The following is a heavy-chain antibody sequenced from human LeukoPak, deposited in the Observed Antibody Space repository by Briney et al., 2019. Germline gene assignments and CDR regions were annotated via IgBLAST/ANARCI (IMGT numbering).Heavy chain of an antibody. J-gene: IGHJ4*02. CDR1: GFTVSSNY. D-gene: IGHD1-26*01. V-gene: IGHV3-66*01. CDR2: IYSGGST. Sequence: PGGSLRLSCAASGFTVSSNYMSWVRQAPGKGLEWVSVIYSGGSTYYADSVKGRFTISRDNSKNTLYLQMNSLRAEDTAVYYCAKDRSGSYYVRRVAYYFDYWGQGTLVTVSS. CDR3: AKDRSGSYYVRRVAYYFDY.